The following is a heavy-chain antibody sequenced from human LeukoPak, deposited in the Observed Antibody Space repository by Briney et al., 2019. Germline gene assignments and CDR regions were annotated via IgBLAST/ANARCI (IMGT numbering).Heavy chain of an antibody. V-gene: IGHV1-69*04. J-gene: IGHJ4*02. CDR1: GGTFSRYV. D-gene: IGHD6-13*01. CDR2: IIPILGIA. Sequence: SVKVSCKASGGTFSRYVISWVRQAPGQGLEWMGRIIPILGIANYAQKFQGRVTITAGKSTSTAYMELSSLRSEDTAVYYCATGGGIAAAATDYWGQGTLVTVSS. CDR3: ATGGGIAAAATDY.